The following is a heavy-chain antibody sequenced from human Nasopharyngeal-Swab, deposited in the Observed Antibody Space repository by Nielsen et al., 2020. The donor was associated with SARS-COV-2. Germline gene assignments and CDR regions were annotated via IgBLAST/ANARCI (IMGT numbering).Heavy chain of an antibody. CDR1: GFTFSAHY. V-gene: IGHV3-72*01. Sequence: GGSLRLSCAASGFTFSAHYMDWVRQAPGKGLEWVGRSRNKANSYTTEYAASVKGRFTISRDDSKSIAYLQMNSLKTEDTAVYYCTRDDFWSGYFWAWGQGTLVTVSS. D-gene: IGHD3-3*01. CDR3: TRDDFWSGYFWA. CDR2: SRNKANSYTT. J-gene: IGHJ5*02.